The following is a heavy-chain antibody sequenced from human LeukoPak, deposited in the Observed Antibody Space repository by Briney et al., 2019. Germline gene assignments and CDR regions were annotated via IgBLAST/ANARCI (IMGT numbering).Heavy chain of an antibody. J-gene: IGHJ6*03. V-gene: IGHV3-53*01. CDR3: ARDGGTTGLTGYYYCYMDV. Sequence: GGSLRLSRAASGFTVSSNYMTWVRQAPGKGLEWVSVINSAGNTYYADSVKGRFSISRDSSKNTLYLQMNSLRAEDTAVYYCARDGGTTGLTGYYYCYMDVWGKGTTVTVSS. D-gene: IGHD3-9*01. CDR1: GFTVSSNY. CDR2: INSAGNT.